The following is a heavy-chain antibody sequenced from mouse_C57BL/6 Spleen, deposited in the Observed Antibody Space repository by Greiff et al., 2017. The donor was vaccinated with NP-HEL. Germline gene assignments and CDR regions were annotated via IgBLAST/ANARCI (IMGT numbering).Heavy chain of an antibody. D-gene: IGHD3-2*02. V-gene: IGHV14-2*01. CDR3: AYSGYDWFAY. CDR2: IDPEDGET. J-gene: IGHJ3*01. Sequence: VQLQQSGAELVKPGASVKLSCTASGFIKDYYMHWVKQRTEQGLEWIGRIDPEDGETKYAPKFQGKATITADTSSNTAYLQLSSLTSEDTAVYYCAYSGYDWFAYWGQGTLVTVSA. CDR1: GFIKDYY.